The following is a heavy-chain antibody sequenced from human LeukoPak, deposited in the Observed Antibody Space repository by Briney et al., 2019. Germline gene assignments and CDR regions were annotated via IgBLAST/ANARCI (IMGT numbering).Heavy chain of an antibody. CDR2: IYPGDSDT. CDR1: GSSFTSYW. D-gene: IGHD4-23*01. V-gene: IGHV5-51*01. J-gene: IGHJ4*02. Sequence: KGGESLKISCKGSGSSFTSYWIGWVRQLPGKGLEWMGIIYPGDSDTRYSPSFQGQVTISADKSISTAYLQWSSLKASDTAMYYCARHNYGGNSWHYFDYWGQGTLVTVPS. CDR3: ARHNYGGNSWHYFDY.